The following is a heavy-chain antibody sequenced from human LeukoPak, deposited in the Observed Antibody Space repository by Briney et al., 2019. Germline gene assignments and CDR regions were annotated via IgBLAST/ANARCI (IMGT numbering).Heavy chain of an antibody. CDR1: GFTFSDYY. CDR3: AGGIAVAGTGFFDY. CDR2: ISRSSSYT. Sequence: GGSLRLSCAASGFTFSDYYMNWIRQAPGKGLEWISTISRSSSYTNYADSVKGRFSISRDNAKNSLYLQMNSLGAEDAAVYYCAGGIAVAGTGFFDYWGQGTLVTVSS. J-gene: IGHJ4*02. D-gene: IGHD6-19*01. V-gene: IGHV3-11*03.